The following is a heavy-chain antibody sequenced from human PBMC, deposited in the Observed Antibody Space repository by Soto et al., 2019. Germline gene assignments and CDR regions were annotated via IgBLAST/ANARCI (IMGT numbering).Heavy chain of an antibody. V-gene: IGHV3-33*01. CDR1: GFTFGTYG. CDR2: IWYDGSAR. CDR3: ARGYRDILTVYGMDV. D-gene: IGHD3-9*01. J-gene: IGHJ6*02. Sequence: QVPLVESGGGVVQPGRSLRLSCAASGFTFGTYGMHWVRQAPGKGLEWVTVIWYDGSARYYADSVRGRFTISRDNSKNTLYLQMSSLRAEDTAVYYCARGYRDILTVYGMDVWGQGTTVTVSS.